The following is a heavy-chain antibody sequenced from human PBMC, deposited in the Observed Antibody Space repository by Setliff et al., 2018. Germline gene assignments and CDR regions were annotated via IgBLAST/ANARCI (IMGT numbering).Heavy chain of an antibody. V-gene: IGHV3-30*02. Sequence: GGSLRLSCAASGFSFNTYGMHWVRQAPGEGLEWVAFVQFDGSNKYYADSVKGRFTISRDNSKNTLYLQMNSLRAEDTAVYYCAKGLKSSGPDWYFDYWGPGTLVTVSS. D-gene: IGHD3-22*01. CDR1: GFSFNTYG. J-gene: IGHJ4*02. CDR2: VQFDGSNK. CDR3: AKGLKSSGPDWYFDY.